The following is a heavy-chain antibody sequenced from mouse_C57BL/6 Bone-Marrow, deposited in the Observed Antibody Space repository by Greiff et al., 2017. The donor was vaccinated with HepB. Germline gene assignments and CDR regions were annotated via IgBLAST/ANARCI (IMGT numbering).Heavy chain of an antibody. CDR2: IDPENGDT. Sequence: EVQGVESGAELVRPGASVKLSCTASGFNIKDDYMHWVKQRPEQGLEWIGWIDPENGDTEYASKFQGKATITADTSSNTAYLQLSSLTSEDTAVYYCTTRGGSYFDYWGQGTTLTVSS. D-gene: IGHD1-1*02. J-gene: IGHJ2*01. CDR1: GFNIKDDY. V-gene: IGHV14-4*01. CDR3: TTRGGSYFDY.